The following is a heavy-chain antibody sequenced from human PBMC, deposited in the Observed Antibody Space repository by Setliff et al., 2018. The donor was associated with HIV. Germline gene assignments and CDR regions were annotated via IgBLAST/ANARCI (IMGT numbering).Heavy chain of an antibody. Sequence: SETLSLTCTVSGGSISSGTYYWSWIRQPAGKGLEWIGHVYTSGSTNYNPSLKSRVTISVDTSKNQFSLKLYSVTAADTAVYYCARHPTVTSFQIDSWGQGTLVTVS. CDR3: ARHPTVTSFQIDS. CDR2: VYTSGST. J-gene: IGHJ4*02. V-gene: IGHV4-61*09. D-gene: IGHD4-17*01. CDR1: GGSISSGTYY.